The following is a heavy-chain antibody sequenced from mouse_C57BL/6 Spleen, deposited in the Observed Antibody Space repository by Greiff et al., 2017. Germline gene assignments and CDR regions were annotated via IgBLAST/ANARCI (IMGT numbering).Heavy chain of an antibody. CDR2: IYPGSGST. Sequence: QVQLQQPGAELVKPGASVKMSCKASGYTFTSYWITWVKQRPGQGLEWIGDIYPGSGSTNYNEKFKSKATLTVDTSSSTAYMQLSSLTSEDSAVYYCAKEGGYQYYFDYWGQGTTRTVSS. CDR3: AKEGGYQYYFDY. CDR1: GYTFTSYW. J-gene: IGHJ2*01. V-gene: IGHV1-55*01. D-gene: IGHD2-2*01.